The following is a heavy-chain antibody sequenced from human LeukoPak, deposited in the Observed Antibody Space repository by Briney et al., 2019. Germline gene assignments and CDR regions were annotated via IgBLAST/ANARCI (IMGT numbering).Heavy chain of an antibody. CDR2: IYYSGST. D-gene: IGHD3-22*01. V-gene: IGHV4-59*01. Sequence: PSETLSLTRTVSGGSISSYYWSWIRQPPGKGLEWIGYIYYSGSTNYNPSLKSRVTISVDTSKNQFSLKLSSVTAADTAVYYCARVDYYDSSGYYFNNWFDPWGQGTLVTVSS. CDR3: ARVDYYDSSGYYFNNWFDP. CDR1: GGSISSYY. J-gene: IGHJ5*02.